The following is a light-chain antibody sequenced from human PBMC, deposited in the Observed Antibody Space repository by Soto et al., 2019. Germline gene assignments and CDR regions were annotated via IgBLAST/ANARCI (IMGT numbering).Light chain of an antibody. V-gene: IGKV1-39*01. Sequence: DIQMTQSPSTLSASVGDRVTITCRASQTIGSYLSWYQQKPGTAPKVLIYGVSSLQAGVPSRFSGSGSGTDFTLTISSLQPEDFATYYCQQTFTSLFTFGPGTRVDVK. J-gene: IGKJ3*01. CDR2: GVS. CDR3: QQTFTSLFT. CDR1: QTIGSY.